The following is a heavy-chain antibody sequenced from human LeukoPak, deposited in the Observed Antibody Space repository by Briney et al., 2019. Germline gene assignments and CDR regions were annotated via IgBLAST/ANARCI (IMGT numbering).Heavy chain of an antibody. CDR1: GYSFTSYA. CDR2: IDAGNGNT. D-gene: IGHD2-8*01. Sequence: ASVKVSCKASGYSFTSYAMHWVRQAPGQRLEWMGWIDAGNGNTKYSQTFQGRVTITRDTSASTAYMELSSLRSEDTAVYYCARGLYCTNGVCYARQLDYWGQGTLVTVSS. J-gene: IGHJ4*02. V-gene: IGHV1-3*01. CDR3: ARGLYCTNGVCYARQLDY.